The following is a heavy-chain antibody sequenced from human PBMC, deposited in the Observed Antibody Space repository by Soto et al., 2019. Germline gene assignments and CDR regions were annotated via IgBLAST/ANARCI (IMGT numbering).Heavy chain of an antibody. J-gene: IGHJ6*01. CDR3: AGQYSFGSVGMDV. Sequence: SDTLSLTCTVAGCPIRSYSWSWIRQPPVKGLEWIGYIYYSGSTNYNPSLKSRVTISVDTSKNQFSLKLSSVTAADTAVYYCAGQYSFGSVGMDVWGQGTTVT. CDR1: GCPIRSYS. D-gene: IGHD5-18*01. V-gene: IGHV4-59*08. CDR2: IYYSGST.